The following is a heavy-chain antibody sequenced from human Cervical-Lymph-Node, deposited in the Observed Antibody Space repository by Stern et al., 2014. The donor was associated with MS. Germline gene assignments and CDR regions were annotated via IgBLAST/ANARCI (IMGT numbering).Heavy chain of an antibody. Sequence: EVQLVESGGGLVQPGGSLKLSCAASGFTFSGSAMHWVRQASGKGLAWVGRIRSEANGYATAYGASVQGRFTIARDDSKNTAYLQMNSLKTEDTAVYYCTRLLGTEYSNYFDYWGQGTLVTVSS. CDR1: GFTFSGSA. CDR3: TRLLGTEYSNYFDY. D-gene: IGHD4-11*01. CDR2: IRSEANGYAT. J-gene: IGHJ4*02. V-gene: IGHV3-73*02.